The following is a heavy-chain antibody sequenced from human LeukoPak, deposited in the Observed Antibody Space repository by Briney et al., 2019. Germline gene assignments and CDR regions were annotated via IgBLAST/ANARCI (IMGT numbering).Heavy chain of an antibody. D-gene: IGHD2-2*01. CDR2: LNPNSGNT. J-gene: IGHJ5*02. CDR1: GYTFTGYD. Sequence: ASVKVSCKASGYTFTGYDINWVRQATGQGLEWMGWLNPNSGNTGYAQKFQGRVTITRDTSITTAYMELSSLRSEDTAVYYCARGGRGVVPAAPYFSWFDPWGQGTLVTVSS. V-gene: IGHV1-8*03. CDR3: ARGGRGVVPAAPYFSWFDP.